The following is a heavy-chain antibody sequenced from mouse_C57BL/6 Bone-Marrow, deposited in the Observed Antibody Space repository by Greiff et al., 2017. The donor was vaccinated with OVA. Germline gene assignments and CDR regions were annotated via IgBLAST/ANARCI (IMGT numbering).Heavy chain of an antibody. D-gene: IGHD2-12*01. J-gene: IGHJ3*01. CDR1: GYTFTDYE. CDR3: TQREGYYNRCAY. Sequence: QVQLQQSGAELVRPGASVTLSCKASGYTFTDYEMHWVKQTPVHGLEWIGAIDPETGGTAYNQKFKGKAILTADKSSSTAYMELRSLTSEDSAVYYCTQREGYYNRCAYWGQGTLVTVSA. CDR2: IDPETGGT. V-gene: IGHV1-15*01.